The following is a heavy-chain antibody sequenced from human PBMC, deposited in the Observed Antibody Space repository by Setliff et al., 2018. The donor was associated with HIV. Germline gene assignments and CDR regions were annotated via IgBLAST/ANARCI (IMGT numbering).Heavy chain of an antibody. CDR3: ARHKVAMSMLVVQDPGPFDN. CDR2: IYTGDSGT. D-gene: IGHD2-21*01. J-gene: IGHJ3*02. V-gene: IGHV5-51*01. CDR1: GNSFANHW. Sequence: PGESLKISCRAFGNSFANHWIAWVRQMPGKGPEWVGFIYTGDSGTQYNPAFQGRVTISADKSIKTVYLQWTSLQRSDTAMYYCARHKVAMSMLVVQDPGPFDNWGQGTRVTVSS.